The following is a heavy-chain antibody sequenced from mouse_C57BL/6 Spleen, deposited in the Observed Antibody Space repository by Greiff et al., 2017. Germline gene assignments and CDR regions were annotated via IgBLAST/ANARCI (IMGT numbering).Heavy chain of an antibody. Sequence: QVQLQQPGAELVRPGSSVKLSCKASGYTFTGYWLDWVKQRPGQGLEWIGNIYPSDSETHYNQKFKDKSTLTVDKSSSTAYMQLSSLTSEDSAVYYCARGDGYYLFDYWGQGTTLTVSS. J-gene: IGHJ2*01. V-gene: IGHV1-61*01. CDR2: IYPSDSET. CDR3: ARGDGYYLFDY. D-gene: IGHD2-3*01. CDR1: GYTFTGYW.